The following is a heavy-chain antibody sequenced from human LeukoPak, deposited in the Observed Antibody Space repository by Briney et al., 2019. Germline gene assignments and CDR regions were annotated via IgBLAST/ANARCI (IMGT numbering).Heavy chain of an antibody. V-gene: IGHV4-4*02. CDR3: ATNGYHCMDV. J-gene: IGHJ6*03. CDR1: GASISSSTNW. Sequence: PSGTLSLTCAVSGASISSSTNWWSWVRQPPGKGLEWIGEIYRSGGTNYNPSLKSRITISVDKSQNQFSLKVNSLTAADTAVYYCATNGYHCMDVWGRGTTVTVSS. CDR2: IYRSGGT. D-gene: IGHD2-8*01.